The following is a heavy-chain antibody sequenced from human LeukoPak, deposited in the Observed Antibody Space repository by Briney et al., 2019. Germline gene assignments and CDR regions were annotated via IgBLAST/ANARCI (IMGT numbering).Heavy chain of an antibody. CDR3: ARDSGSYEFDY. Sequence: GGSLRLSGAASGFTFSSYSMNWVRQAPGKGLEWVSSISSSSSYIYYANSVKGRFTISRDNAKNSLYLQMNSLRAEDTAVYYCARDSGSYEFDYWGQGTLVTVSS. J-gene: IGHJ4*02. CDR1: GFTFSSYS. V-gene: IGHV3-21*01. D-gene: IGHD1-26*01. CDR2: ISSSSSYI.